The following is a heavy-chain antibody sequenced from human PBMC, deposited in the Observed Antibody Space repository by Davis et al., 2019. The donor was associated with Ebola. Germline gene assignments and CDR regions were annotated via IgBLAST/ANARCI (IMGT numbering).Heavy chain of an antibody. CDR2: ISGFNTNT. Sequence: ASVQVPCKSSGYISTSSGLVWARQAPGLGLEWMGWISGFNTNTNFAQKFQGRVTVSKDTSTNTAYMDLRSLTSDDTAIYYCARAPNYDVLTGTSSYYFDYWGQGTLVTVSS. CDR1: GYISTSSG. CDR3: ARAPNYDVLTGTSSYYFDY. J-gene: IGHJ4*02. D-gene: IGHD3-9*01. V-gene: IGHV1-18*04.